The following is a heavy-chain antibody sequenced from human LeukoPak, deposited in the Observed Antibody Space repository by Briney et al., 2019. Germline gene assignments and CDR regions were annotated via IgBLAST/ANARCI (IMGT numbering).Heavy chain of an antibody. CDR3: ARAGDYRYGSRRFQH. Sequence: PSETLSLTCAVYGGSFSGYYLSWIRQPPGKGLEWIGEINHSGGTNYNPSLKSRVTISVDTSKNQFSLKLSSVTAADTAVYYCARAGDYRYGSRRFQHRGQGTLVTVSS. D-gene: IGHD5-18*01. CDR1: GGSFSGYY. CDR2: INHSGGT. V-gene: IGHV4-34*01. J-gene: IGHJ1*01.